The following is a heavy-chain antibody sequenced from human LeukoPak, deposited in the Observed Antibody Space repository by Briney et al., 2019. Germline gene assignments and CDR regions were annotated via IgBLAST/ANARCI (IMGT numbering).Heavy chain of an antibody. CDR1: GGSISSGSYY. Sequence: PSETLSLTCTVSGGSISSGSYYWGWIRQPPGKGLEWIGSIYYSGSTYYNPSLKSRVTISVDTSKNQFSLKLSSVTAADTAVYYCARYCSSTSCYGATFDYWGQGTLVTVSS. V-gene: IGHV4-39*01. D-gene: IGHD2-2*01. J-gene: IGHJ4*02. CDR2: IYYSGST. CDR3: ARYCSSTSCYGATFDY.